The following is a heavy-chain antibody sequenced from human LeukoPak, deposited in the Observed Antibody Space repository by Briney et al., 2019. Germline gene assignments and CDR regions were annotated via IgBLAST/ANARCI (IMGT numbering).Heavy chain of an antibody. CDR2: INHSGST. CDR1: GGSFSGYY. Sequence: SETLSLTCAVYGGSFSGYYWSWIRQPPGKGLEWIGEINHSGSTNYNPSLKSRVTISVDTSKNQFSLKLSSVTAADTAVYYCARLRNSYFDYWGQGTLVTVSS. CDR3: ARLRNSYFDY. D-gene: IGHD5-24*01. J-gene: IGHJ4*02. V-gene: IGHV4-34*01.